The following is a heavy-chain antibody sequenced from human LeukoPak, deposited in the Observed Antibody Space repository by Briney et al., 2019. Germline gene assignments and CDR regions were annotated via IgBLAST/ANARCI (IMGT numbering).Heavy chain of an antibody. J-gene: IGHJ4*02. CDR3: ARDEGASGWYTFDY. V-gene: IGHV6-1*01. D-gene: IGHD6-19*01. Sequence: SQTLSLTCAISGDSVSSKNGAWNWIRQSPSRGLEWLGRTYYRSKWYNDYGVFMQGRISINPDTSKNQFSLQLNSVTPEDTAVYYCARDEGASGWYTFDYWGQGTQVTVSS. CDR1: GDSVSSKNGA. CDR2: TYYRSKWYN.